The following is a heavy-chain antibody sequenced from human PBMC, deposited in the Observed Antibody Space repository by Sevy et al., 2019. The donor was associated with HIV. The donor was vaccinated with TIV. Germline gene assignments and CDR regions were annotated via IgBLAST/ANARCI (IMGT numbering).Heavy chain of an antibody. CDR2: ISSSSSYI. J-gene: IGHJ4*02. CDR1: GFTFSSYT. V-gene: IGHV3-21*06. Sequence: GGSLRLSCAVSGFTFSSYTMNWVRQAPGKGLEWVSSISSSSSYIYYADSVTGRFTISRDNAKNPLYLQMNSLRAEDTAVYYCAREEEDYVWRTSRDLTFFDYWGQGTLVTVSS. D-gene: IGHD3-16*02. CDR3: AREEEDYVWRTSRDLTFFDY.